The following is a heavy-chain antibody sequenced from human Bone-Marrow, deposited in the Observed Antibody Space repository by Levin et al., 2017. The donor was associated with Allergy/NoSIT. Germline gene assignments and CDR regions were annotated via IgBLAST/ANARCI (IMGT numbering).Heavy chain of an antibody. D-gene: IGHD5-12*01. J-gene: IGHJ4*02. CDR1: GFTFGSYG. Sequence: GESLKISCVASGFTFGSYGMHWVRQAPGKGLEWVAVIWYDGSNEYYADSVKGRFTISRDNSKNTLYLQMNSLRAEDTAVYYCGRRGYSGFLVDYWGQGTLVTVSS. V-gene: IGHV3-33*01. CDR2: IWYDGSNE. CDR3: GRRGYSGFLVDY.